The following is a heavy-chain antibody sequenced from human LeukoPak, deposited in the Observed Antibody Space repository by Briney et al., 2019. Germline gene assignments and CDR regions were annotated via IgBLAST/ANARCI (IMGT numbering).Heavy chain of an antibody. CDR1: GGTFSSYA. CDR3: ARDRIGTYFDY. Sequence: ASVEVSCKASGGTFSSYAISWVRQAPGQGLEWMGWISAYNGNTNYAQKLQGRVTMTTDTSTSTAYMELRSLRSDDTAVYYCARDRIGTYFDYWGQGTLVTVSS. V-gene: IGHV1-18*01. J-gene: IGHJ4*02. CDR2: ISAYNGNT.